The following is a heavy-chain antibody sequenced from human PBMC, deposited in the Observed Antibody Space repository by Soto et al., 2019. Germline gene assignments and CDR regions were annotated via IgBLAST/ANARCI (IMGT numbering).Heavy chain of an antibody. D-gene: IGHD3-3*01. Sequence: GXSLRLACAASGFTFSSYGLHWFRQAPVEGLEWVVVISYDGSNKYYADSVKGRFTISRDNSKNTLYLQMNSLRAEDTAVYYCSTRYYDFWSGYYTDLGYWGQGTLVTVSS. CDR2: ISYDGSNK. CDR1: GFTFSSYG. CDR3: STRYYDFWSGYYTDLGY. V-gene: IGHV3-30*03. J-gene: IGHJ4*02.